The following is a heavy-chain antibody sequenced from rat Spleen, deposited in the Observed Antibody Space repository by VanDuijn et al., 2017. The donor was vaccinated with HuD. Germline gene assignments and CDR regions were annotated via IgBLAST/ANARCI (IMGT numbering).Heavy chain of an antibody. CDR1: GFTFSHYD. CDR2: ISYDGSST. D-gene: IGHD1-9*01. V-gene: IGHV5-7*01. CDR3: ARRHYGYTDYFDY. Sequence: EVQLVESGGGLVQPGRSMKLSCAASGFTFSHYDMAWVRQAPKKGLEWVAFISYDGSSTYYRDSVKGRFTISTDNAKSTLSLQMDSLRSEDTATYYCARRHYGYTDYFDYWGQGVMVTVSS. J-gene: IGHJ2*01.